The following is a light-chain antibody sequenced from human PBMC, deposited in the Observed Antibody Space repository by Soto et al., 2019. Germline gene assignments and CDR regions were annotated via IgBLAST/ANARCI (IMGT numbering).Light chain of an antibody. CDR1: SSDVGAYNY. V-gene: IGLV2-11*01. CDR2: DVT. Sequence: QSALTQPRSVSGSPGQSITISCTGTSSDVGAYNYVSWYQQHPGKAPKVIIYDVTKRPSRVPDRFSGSKSDNTASLTISGLQAEDEADYYCCSYAGSNPLLFGGGTKLTVL. CDR3: CSYAGSNPLL. J-gene: IGLJ2*01.